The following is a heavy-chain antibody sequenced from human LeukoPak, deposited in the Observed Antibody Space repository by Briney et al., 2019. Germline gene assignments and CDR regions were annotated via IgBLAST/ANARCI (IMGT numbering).Heavy chain of an antibody. V-gene: IGHV4-39*01. Sequence: SETLSLTCTVSGGSISSSSYYWGWIRQPPGKGLEWIGSIYYSGSTYYNPSLKSRVTISVDTSKNQFSLKLSSVTAADTAVYYCARHSYYYGSGSYYGNWFDPWGQGTLVTVSS. D-gene: IGHD3-10*01. CDR2: IYYSGST. J-gene: IGHJ5*02. CDR1: GGSISSSSYY. CDR3: ARHSYYYGSGSYYGNWFDP.